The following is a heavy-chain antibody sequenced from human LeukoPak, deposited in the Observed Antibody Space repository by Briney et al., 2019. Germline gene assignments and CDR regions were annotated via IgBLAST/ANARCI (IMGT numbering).Heavy chain of an antibody. CDR1: GYTFTDYY. J-gene: IGHJ4*02. CDR3: ARATFLYCSSSTCLFDY. D-gene: IGHD2-2*01. Sequence: APVKVSCKASGYTFTDYYMHWVRQAPGQGFEWMGWINPNDGDTNYAQKFQGRVTMTRDTSISTAHMEVSRLRSDDTAVYYCARATFLYCSSSTCLFDYWGQGTLVTVSS. CDR2: INPNDGDT. V-gene: IGHV1-2*02.